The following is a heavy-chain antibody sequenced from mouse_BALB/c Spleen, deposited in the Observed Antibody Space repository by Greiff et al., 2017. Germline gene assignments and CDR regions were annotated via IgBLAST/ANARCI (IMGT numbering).Heavy chain of an antibody. Sequence: VKLMESGAELARPGASVKMSCKASGYTFTSYTMHWVKQRPGQGLEWIGYINPSSGYTNYNQKFKDKATLTADKSSSTAYMQLSSLTSEDSAVYYCAREQLSGLRRVYYAMDYWGQGTSVTVSS. CDR1: GYTFTSYT. CDR3: AREQLSGLRRVYYAMDY. J-gene: IGHJ4*01. D-gene: IGHD2-4*01. V-gene: IGHV1-4*01. CDR2: INPSSGYT.